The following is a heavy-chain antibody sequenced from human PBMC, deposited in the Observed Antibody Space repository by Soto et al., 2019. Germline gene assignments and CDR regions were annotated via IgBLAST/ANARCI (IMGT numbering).Heavy chain of an antibody. CDR3: AKRIPIDGRGYYYYGMDV. D-gene: IGHD2-15*01. CDR2: ISGSGGGT. J-gene: IGHJ6*02. Sequence: EVQLLESGGGLVQPGGSLRLSCAASGFTFSSYAMSWVRQAPGKGLEWVSGISGSGGGTYYADSVKGRFTISRDNSKNTLYLQMNSPRAEDTAVYYCAKRIPIDGRGYYYYGMDVWGQGTTVTVSS. V-gene: IGHV3-23*01. CDR1: GFTFSSYA.